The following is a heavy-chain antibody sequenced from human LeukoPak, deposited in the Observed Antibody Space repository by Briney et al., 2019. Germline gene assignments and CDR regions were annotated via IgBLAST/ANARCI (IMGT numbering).Heavy chain of an antibody. Sequence: SQTLSLTCAISGDSVSSNSAAWNWIRQSPSRGLEWLGRTYYRSKWYNDYAVSVKSLITINPDTSKNQFSLQLNSVPPEDTAVYYCARGVPQIAAQLGMDVWGQGTTVTVSS. D-gene: IGHD6-13*01. CDR2: TYYRSKWYN. V-gene: IGHV6-1*01. J-gene: IGHJ6*02. CDR1: GDSVSSNSAA. CDR3: ARGVPQIAAQLGMDV.